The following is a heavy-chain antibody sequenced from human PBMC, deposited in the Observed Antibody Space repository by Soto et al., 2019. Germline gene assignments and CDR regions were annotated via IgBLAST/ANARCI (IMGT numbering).Heavy chain of an antibody. J-gene: IGHJ6*03. CDR3: ARGGYGSGRSYYYYYMDV. CDR1: SGSISSSNW. V-gene: IGHV4-4*02. Sequence: SETLSLTCAVSSGSISSSNWWSWVRQPPGKGLEWIGEIYHSGSTNYNPSLKSRVTISVDKSKNQLSLKLSSVTAADTDVYYCARGGYGSGRSYYYYYMDVWGKGTTVTVSS. D-gene: IGHD3-10*01. CDR2: IYHSGST.